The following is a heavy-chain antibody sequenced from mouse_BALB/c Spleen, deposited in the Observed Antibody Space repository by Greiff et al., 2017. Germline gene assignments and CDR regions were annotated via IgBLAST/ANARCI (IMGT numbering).Heavy chain of an antibody. CDR1: GYAFSSYW. CDR2: IYPGDGDT. CDR3: ASQRGSLGYYFDY. V-gene: IGHV1-80*01. Sequence: QVQLQQSGAELVRPGSSVKISCKASGYAFSSYWMNWVKQRPGQGLEWIGQIYPGDGDTNYNGKFKGKATLTADKSSSTAYMQLSSLTSEDSAVYFCASQRGSLGYYFDYWGQGTTLTVSS. J-gene: IGHJ2*01. D-gene: IGHD1-1*02.